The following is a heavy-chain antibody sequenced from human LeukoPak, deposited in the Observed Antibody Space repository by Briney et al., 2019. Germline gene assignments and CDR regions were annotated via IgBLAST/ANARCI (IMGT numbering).Heavy chain of an antibody. J-gene: IGHJ3*02. V-gene: IGHV1-2*02. CDR1: GYTFTGYY. D-gene: IGHD6-19*01. CDR3: AREKSAVAGSNDASDI. CDR2: INPNSGGT. Sequence: ASVKVSCKASGYTFTGYYMHWVRQAPGQGLEWMGWINPNSGGTNYAQKFQGRVTMTRDTSISTAYMELSRLRSDDTAVYYCAREKSAVAGSNDASDIWGQGTMVTVSS.